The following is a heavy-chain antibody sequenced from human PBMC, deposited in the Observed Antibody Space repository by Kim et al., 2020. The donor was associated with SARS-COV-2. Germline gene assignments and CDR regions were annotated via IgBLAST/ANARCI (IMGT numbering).Heavy chain of an antibody. CDR3: AGDQKGRDGYNLGFDY. V-gene: IGHV4-59*01. J-gene: IGHJ4*02. Sequence: SETLSLTCTVSGGSISSYYWSWIRQPPGKGLEWIGYIYYSGSTNYNPSLKSRVTISVDTSKNQFSLKLSSVTAADTAVYYCAGDQKGRDGYNLGFDYWGQGTLVTVSS. D-gene: IGHD5-12*01. CDR1: GGSISSYY. CDR2: IYYSGST.